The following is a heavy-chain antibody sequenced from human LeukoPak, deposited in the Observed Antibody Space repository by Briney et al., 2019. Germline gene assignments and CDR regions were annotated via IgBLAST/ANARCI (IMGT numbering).Heavy chain of an antibody. D-gene: IGHD6-19*01. CDR2: INHSGST. Sequence: SETLSLTCAVYGGSFSGYCWSWIRQPPGKGLEWIGEINHSGSTNYNPSLKSRVTISVDTSKNQFSLKLSSVTAADTAVYYCARGSGWLPFDYWGQGTLVTVSS. CDR1: GGSFSGYC. J-gene: IGHJ4*02. V-gene: IGHV4-34*01. CDR3: ARGSGWLPFDY.